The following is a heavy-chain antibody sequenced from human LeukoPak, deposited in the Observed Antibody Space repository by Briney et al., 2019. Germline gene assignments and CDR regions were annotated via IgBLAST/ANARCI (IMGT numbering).Heavy chain of an antibody. CDR3: AKGDYGDPQGDAFDI. Sequence: GGCLRLSCAASGFTFSSYSMNWVRQAPGKGLEWVSAISGSGGSTYYADSVKGRFTISRDNSKNTLYLQMNSLRAEDTAVYYCAKGDYGDPQGDAFDIWGQGTMVTVSS. D-gene: IGHD4-17*01. CDR2: ISGSGGST. CDR1: GFTFSSYS. V-gene: IGHV3-23*01. J-gene: IGHJ3*02.